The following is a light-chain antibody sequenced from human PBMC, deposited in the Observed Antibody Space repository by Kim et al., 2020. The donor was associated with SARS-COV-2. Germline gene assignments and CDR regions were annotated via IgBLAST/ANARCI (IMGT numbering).Light chain of an antibody. J-gene: IGKJ4*01. CDR3: HQLYSYPLS. CDR1: QAISKY. Sequence: AAVGDRVTNTCRASQAISKYLVWYQQKPGKAPNVLIYAASTLQSGVPSRFSGSGSGTEFTLTISSLQPEDFATYYCHQLYSYPLSFGGGTKVDIK. V-gene: IGKV1-9*01. CDR2: AAS.